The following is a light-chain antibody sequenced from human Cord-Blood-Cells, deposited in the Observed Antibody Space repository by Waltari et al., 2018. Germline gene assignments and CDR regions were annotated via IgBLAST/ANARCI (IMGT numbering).Light chain of an antibody. CDR2: DAS. CDR3: QQYDNLPYS. CDR1: QDLSNY. Sequence: DTHMTPSPPSLSASVGDRVTITCQASQDLSNYLNWYQQKPGKAPKLLIYDASNGDTGVPSRFSGSGSGTDFTFTISSLQPEDIATYYCQQYDNLPYSFGQGTKLEIK. V-gene: IGKV1-33*01. J-gene: IGKJ2*03.